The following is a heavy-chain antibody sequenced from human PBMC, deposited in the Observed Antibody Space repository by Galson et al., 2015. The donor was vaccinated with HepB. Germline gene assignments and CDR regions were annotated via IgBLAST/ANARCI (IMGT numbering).Heavy chain of an antibody. CDR3: ARVHIVVVPAAPHYYYYYYMDV. D-gene: IGHD2-2*01. Sequence: SVKVSCKASGYTFTSYGISWVRQAPGQGLEWMGWISAYNGNTNYAQKLQGRVTMTTDTSTSTAYMELRSLRSDDTAVYYCARVHIVVVPAAPHYYYYYYMDVWGKGTTVTVSS. J-gene: IGHJ6*03. CDR1: GYTFTSYG. CDR2: ISAYNGNT. V-gene: IGHV1-18*01.